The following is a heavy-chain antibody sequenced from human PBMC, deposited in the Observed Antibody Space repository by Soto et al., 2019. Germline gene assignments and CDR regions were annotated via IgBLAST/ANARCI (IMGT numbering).Heavy chain of an antibody. CDR3: ARPLSGYSYGPSDL. CDR1: GFTFHGYT. V-gene: IGHV3-21*01. D-gene: IGHD5-18*01. CDR2: INSRSAYI. J-gene: IGHJ5*02. Sequence: GGSLRLSCAASGFTFHGYTMNWVRQAPGKGLEWVSSINSRSAYIYYADSVKGRFTISRDNAKNSLYLQMNSLRAEDTAMYYCARPLSGYSYGPSDLWGQGTLVTVSS.